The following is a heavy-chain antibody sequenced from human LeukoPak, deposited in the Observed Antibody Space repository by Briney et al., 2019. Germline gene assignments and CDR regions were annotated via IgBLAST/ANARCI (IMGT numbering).Heavy chain of an antibody. CDR3: ARDPNWDDAFDI. CDR2: ISSSSSYI. J-gene: IGHJ3*02. V-gene: IGHV3-21*01. Sequence: GGSLRLSCAASGFTFSSYSMTWVRQAPGKGLEWVSSISSSSSYIYYADSVKGRFTISRDNAKNSLYLQMNSLRAEDTAVYYCARDPNWDDAFDIWGQGTMVTVSS. CDR1: GFTFSSYS. D-gene: IGHD7-27*01.